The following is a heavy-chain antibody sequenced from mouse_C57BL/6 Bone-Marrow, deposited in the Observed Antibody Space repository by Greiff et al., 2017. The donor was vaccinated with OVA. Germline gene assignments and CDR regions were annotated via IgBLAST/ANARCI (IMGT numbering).Heavy chain of an antibody. CDR2: ISSGGDYI. CDR3: TRDLSYGYYASYDVDY. Sequence: DVLLVESGEGLVKPGGSLKLSCAASGFTFSSYAMSWVRQTPEQRLEWVAYISSGGDYIYYADTVKGRFTISRDNSWNTLYLQMSSLKSEDRAMYYCTRDLSYGYYASYDVDYWGQGTSVTVSS. J-gene: IGHJ4*01. V-gene: IGHV5-9-1*02. CDR1: GFTFSSYA. D-gene: IGHD2-3*01.